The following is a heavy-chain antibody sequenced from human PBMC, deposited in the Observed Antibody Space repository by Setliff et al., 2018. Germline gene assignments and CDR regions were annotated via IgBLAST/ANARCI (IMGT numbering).Heavy chain of an antibody. D-gene: IGHD4-17*01. CDR1: GYSISSGHY. CDR2: MYPGRNT. CDR3: ARDKGDGYGVDAYAGGGFDI. Sequence: SETLSLTCDVSGYSISSGHYWGWIRQPPGKGLGWIGSMYPGRNTYYNPSLKSRVTMSVDTSKRQFSLKLNSVTAADTAVYYCARDKGDGYGVDAYAGGGFDIWGQGTMVTVSS. V-gene: IGHV4-38-2*02. J-gene: IGHJ3*02.